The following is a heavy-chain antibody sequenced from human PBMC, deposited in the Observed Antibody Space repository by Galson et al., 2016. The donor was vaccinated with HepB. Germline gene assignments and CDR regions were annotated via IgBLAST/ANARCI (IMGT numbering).Heavy chain of an antibody. J-gene: IGHJ3*02. CDR1: GDSITSSGYF. V-gene: IGHV4-39*01. CDR3: ARSVNEAFDI. Sequence: ETLSLTCNVSGDSITSSGYFLGWIRQPPGKGLEWIGAISYRGTTYDYPSLKSRLTVSVDTSKNQFSLKLSSVTAADTAVYYCARSVNEAFDIWGQGTMVTVSS. D-gene: IGHD1-1*01. CDR2: ISYRGTT.